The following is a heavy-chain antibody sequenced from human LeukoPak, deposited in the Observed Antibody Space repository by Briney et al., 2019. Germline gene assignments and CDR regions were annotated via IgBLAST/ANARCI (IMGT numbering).Heavy chain of an antibody. Sequence: PSETLSLTCTVSGGSISSYYWSWIRQPPGKGLEWIGYIYYSGSTNYNPSLKSRVTISVDTSKNQFSLKLSSVTAADTAVYYCARVGGDYDFWSGYYTRFFDYWGQGTLVTVSS. D-gene: IGHD3-3*01. J-gene: IGHJ4*02. V-gene: IGHV4-59*01. CDR2: IYYSGST. CDR3: ARVGGDYDFWSGYYTRFFDY. CDR1: GGSISSYY.